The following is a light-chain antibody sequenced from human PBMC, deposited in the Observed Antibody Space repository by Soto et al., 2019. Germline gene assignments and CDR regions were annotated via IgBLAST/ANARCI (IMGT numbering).Light chain of an antibody. CDR2: SND. J-gene: IGLJ2*01. CDR3: AAWDDRLSAVV. CDR1: SSNIGSNT. V-gene: IGLV1-44*01. Sequence: QSVLTQPPSASGTPGQRVTISCSGSSSNIGSNTVNWYQQLPGTAPKLLIYSNDQRPSGVPDRFSGSKSGTSASLAISGLQSEDEADYYCAAWDDRLSAVVFGGGTKLTVL.